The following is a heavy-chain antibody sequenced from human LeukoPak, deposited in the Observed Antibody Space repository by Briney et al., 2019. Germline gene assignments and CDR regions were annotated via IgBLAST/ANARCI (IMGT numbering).Heavy chain of an antibody. CDR2: MNPNSGNT. Sequence: ASVKVSCKASGYTFTSYDINWVRQATGQGLEWMGWMNPNSGNTGYAQKFLGRVTMTRNTSISTAYMELSSLRSEDTAVYYCARDPTPCSGGSCYYNWFDPWGQGTLVTVSS. J-gene: IGHJ5*02. CDR3: ARDPTPCSGGSCYYNWFDP. CDR1: GYTFTSYD. V-gene: IGHV1-8*01. D-gene: IGHD2-15*01.